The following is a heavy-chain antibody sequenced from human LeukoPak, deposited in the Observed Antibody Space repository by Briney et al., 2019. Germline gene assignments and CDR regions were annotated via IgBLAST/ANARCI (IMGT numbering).Heavy chain of an antibody. CDR2: INPKSGGT. Sequence: ASVKVSCKASGYTFTGYYMHWVRQAPGQGLEWMGRINPKSGGTNYAQEFQGRDTTTRDTSINTAYMELSRVRSDDTAVYYCAISTSPYVIEVWTNGPLDYWGQGTLVTVSS. CDR3: AISTSPYVIEVWTNGPLDY. J-gene: IGHJ4*02. V-gene: IGHV1-2*06. D-gene: IGHD3-22*01. CDR1: GYTFTGYY.